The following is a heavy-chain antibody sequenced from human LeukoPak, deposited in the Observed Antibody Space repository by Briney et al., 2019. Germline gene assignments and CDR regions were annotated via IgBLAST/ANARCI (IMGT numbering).Heavy chain of an antibody. CDR2: ISSSGSTI. V-gene: IGHV3-48*03. CDR3: ARGSGGIGWFDP. Sequence: PGGSLRLSCVVFGFTFSRYEMNWVRQAPGKGLEWVSYISSSGSTIYYADSVKGRFTISRDNAKNSLYLQMNSLRAEDTAVYYCARGSGGIGWFDPWGQGTLVTVSS. J-gene: IGHJ5*02. CDR1: GFTFSRYE. D-gene: IGHD3-10*01.